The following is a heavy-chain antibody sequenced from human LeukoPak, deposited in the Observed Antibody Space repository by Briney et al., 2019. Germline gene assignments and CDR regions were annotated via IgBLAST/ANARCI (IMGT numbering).Heavy chain of an antibody. J-gene: IGHJ4*02. CDR1: GYSFTTYW. CDR2: IYPADSDT. CDR3: AIQERYCSGGSCYPEY. D-gene: IGHD2-15*01. V-gene: IGHV5-51*01. Sequence: GESLQISCKGSGYSFTTYWIGWVRQMPGKGLEWMGIIYPADSDTRYSPSFRGQVTISADKSTSTAYLQWSSLRASDTAMYYCAIQERYCSGGSCYPEYWGQGTLVTVSS.